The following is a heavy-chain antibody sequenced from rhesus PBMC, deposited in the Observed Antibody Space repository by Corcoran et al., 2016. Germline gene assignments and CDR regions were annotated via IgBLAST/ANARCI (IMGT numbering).Heavy chain of an antibody. CDR2: INANRGSN. V-gene: IGHV4-80*01. D-gene: IGHD4-23*01. CDR3: ARDTVTTYAFDF. CDR1: GSSILRNC. Sequence: QVQLQESGPGLVPPSETLSLTCPFSGSSILRNCLIWLRQPSGKGMEWIGEINANRGSNNYNPSLKSRVTISKDASKNQFSLKLSSVTAADTAVYYCARDTVTTYAFDFWGQGLRVTVSS. J-gene: IGHJ3*01.